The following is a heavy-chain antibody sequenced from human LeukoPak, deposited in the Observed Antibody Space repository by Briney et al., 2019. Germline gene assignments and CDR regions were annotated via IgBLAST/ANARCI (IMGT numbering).Heavy chain of an antibody. CDR3: ARHLVAVAGLSFDY. D-gene: IGHD6-19*01. CDR1: GFTFSSYS. Sequence: GGSLRLSCAASGFTFSSYSMNWVRQAPGKGLEWVSSISSSSSYIYYADSVKGRFTISRDNAKNSLYLQMNSLRAEDTAVYYCARHLVAVAGLSFDYWGQGTLVTVSS. CDR2: ISSSSSYI. V-gene: IGHV3-21*01. J-gene: IGHJ4*02.